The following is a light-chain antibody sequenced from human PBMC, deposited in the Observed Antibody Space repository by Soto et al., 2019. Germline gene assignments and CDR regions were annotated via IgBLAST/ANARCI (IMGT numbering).Light chain of an antibody. V-gene: IGLV2-14*01. Sequence: SALTQPASVSGSPAQSITISCTGTSSDDGGYNYVSWYQQHPGKAPKHMIYDVSNRPSGVSNRFSGSKSGNTASLTISGLQADDEADYYCSSYTSSSTRVFGTGTKVTVL. J-gene: IGLJ1*01. CDR1: SSDDGGYNY. CDR2: DVS. CDR3: SSYTSSSTRV.